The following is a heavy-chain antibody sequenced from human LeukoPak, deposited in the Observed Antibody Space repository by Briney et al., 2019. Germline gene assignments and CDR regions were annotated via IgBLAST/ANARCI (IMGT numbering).Heavy chain of an antibody. V-gene: IGHV4-59*01. CDR1: GGSISSYY. Sequence: SETLSLTCTVSGGSISSYYWSWIRQPPGKGLEWIGYIYYSGSTNYNPSLKSRVTISVDTFKNQFSLKLSSVTAADTAVYYCARETAAAGTWFDPWGQGTLVTVSS. D-gene: IGHD6-13*01. CDR3: ARETAAAGTWFDP. CDR2: IYYSGST. J-gene: IGHJ5*02.